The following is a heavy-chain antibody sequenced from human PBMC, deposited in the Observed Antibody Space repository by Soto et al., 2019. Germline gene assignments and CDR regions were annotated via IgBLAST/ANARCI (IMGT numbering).Heavy chain of an antibody. D-gene: IGHD3-22*01. V-gene: IGHV4-30-4*01. J-gene: IGHJ4*02. Sequence: SETLSLTCTVSGVSINSADFYWSWIRQAPGKGLEWIGYIYHTGSSQHHPSLRGRVDISMDTSKNQFSLELSSVTAADTAVYYCARDTYYCDSSGYSVLGPFDYWGQGTLVTVSS. CDR1: GVSINSADFY. CDR2: IYHTGSS. CDR3: ARDTYYCDSSGYSVLGPFDY.